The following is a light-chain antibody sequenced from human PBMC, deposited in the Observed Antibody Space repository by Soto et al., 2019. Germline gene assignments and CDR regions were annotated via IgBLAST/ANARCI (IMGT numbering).Light chain of an antibody. V-gene: IGKV2-28*01. CDR1: QSLLHSDGYNY. CDR3: MQALQTPWT. Sequence: DVVMTQSPLSLPVTLGQPASISCRSSQSLLHSDGYNYLDWYVQEPGQSPQLLICMGSDRASGVPDRFSGSGSGTDFTLTISRVEAEDFGSYFCMQALQTPWTFGQGTKVDI. CDR2: MGS. J-gene: IGKJ1*01.